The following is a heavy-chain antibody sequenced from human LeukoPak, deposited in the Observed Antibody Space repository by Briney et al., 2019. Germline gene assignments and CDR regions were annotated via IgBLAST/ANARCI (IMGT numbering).Heavy chain of an antibody. Sequence: GASVKVSCKASGYTFTDYYMHWVRQAPGQGLEWMGRINPNSGGSNYAQEFQGRVTMTRDTSISTAYMELNRLRSDDTAVYYCATEIAGCDYWGQGTLVTVSS. CDR1: GYTFTDYY. D-gene: IGHD2-15*01. CDR2: INPNSGGS. J-gene: IGHJ4*02. V-gene: IGHV1-2*06. CDR3: ATEIAGCDY.